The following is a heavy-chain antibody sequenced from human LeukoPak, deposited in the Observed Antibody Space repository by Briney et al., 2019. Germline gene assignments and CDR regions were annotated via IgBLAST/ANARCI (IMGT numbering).Heavy chain of an antibody. V-gene: IGHV4-4*07. D-gene: IGHD2-2*02. CDR1: GGSFSGYY. Sequence: SETLSLTCAVYGGSFSGYYWSWIRQPAGKGLEWIGRIYTSGSTNYNPSLKSRVTMSVDTSKNQFSLKLSSVTAADTAVYYCARDKRVRYCSSTSCYTPFDYWGQGTLVTVSS. CDR2: IYTSGST. CDR3: ARDKRVRYCSSTSCYTPFDY. J-gene: IGHJ4*02.